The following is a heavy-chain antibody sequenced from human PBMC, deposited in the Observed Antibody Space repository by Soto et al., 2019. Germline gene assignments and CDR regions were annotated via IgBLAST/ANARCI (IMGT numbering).Heavy chain of an antibody. CDR3: ARTLVVPAAMGYYYYYMDV. D-gene: IGHD2-2*01. J-gene: IGHJ6*03. V-gene: IGHV1-3*01. Sequence: QVQLVQSGAEVKKPGASVKVSCKASGYTFTSYAMHWVRQAPGQRLEWMGWINAGNGNTKYSQKFQGRVTITRDTTASTGHIELSSLRSEDTAVYYCARTLVVPAAMGYYYYYMDVWGKGTTVTVSS. CDR1: GYTFTSYA. CDR2: INAGNGNT.